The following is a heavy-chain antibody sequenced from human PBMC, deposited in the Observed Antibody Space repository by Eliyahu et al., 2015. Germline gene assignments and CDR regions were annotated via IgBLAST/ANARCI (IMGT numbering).Heavy chain of an antibody. CDR3: ARSKLTYPFDN. J-gene: IGHJ4*02. CDR1: GGSFSGYY. Sequence: QVQLQQWGAGLLKPSETLSLTCAXYGGSFSGYYWSWIRQPPGKGLEWIGEINHSGSPTYNPSLKSRVTISIDTSKNQFSLKVNSVTAADTAIYYCARSKLTYPFDNLGQGALVSVSS. V-gene: IGHV4-34*02. CDR2: INHSGSP.